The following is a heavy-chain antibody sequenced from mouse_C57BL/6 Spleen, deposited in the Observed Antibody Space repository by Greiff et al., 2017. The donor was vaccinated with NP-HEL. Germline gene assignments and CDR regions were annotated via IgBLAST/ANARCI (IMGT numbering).Heavy chain of an antibody. D-gene: IGHD2-1*01. Sequence: VQLQQSGPELVKPGASVKISCKASGYAFSSSWMNWVKQRPGKGLEWIGRIYPGDGDTNYNGKFKDKATLTVDKSSSTAYMQLSSLTSEDSAVYYCARGYYGNYGAMDYWGQGTSVTVSS. CDR3: ARGYYGNYGAMDY. CDR2: IYPGDGDT. CDR1: GYAFSSSW. V-gene: IGHV1-82*01. J-gene: IGHJ4*01.